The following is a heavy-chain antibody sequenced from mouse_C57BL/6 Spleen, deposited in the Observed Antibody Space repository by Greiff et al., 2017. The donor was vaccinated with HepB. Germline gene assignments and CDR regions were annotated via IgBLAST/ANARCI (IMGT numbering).Heavy chain of an antibody. CDR3: APFAY. CDR1: GYTFTSYW. Sequence: VKLMESGAELVKPGASVKLSCKASGYTFTSYWMHWVKQRPGQGLEWIGMIHPNSGSTNYNEKFKSKATLTVDKSSSTAYMQLSSLTSEDPAVYYCAPFAYWGQGTLVTVSA. J-gene: IGHJ3*01. V-gene: IGHV1-64*01. CDR2: IHPNSGST.